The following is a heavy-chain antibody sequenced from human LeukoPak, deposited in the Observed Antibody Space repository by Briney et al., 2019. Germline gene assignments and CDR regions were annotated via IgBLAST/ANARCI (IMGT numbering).Heavy chain of an antibody. CDR3: VLRARAGTNYYYNTMDV. CDR1: GGSISSYY. J-gene: IGHJ6*02. D-gene: IGHD6-13*01. V-gene: IGHV4-59*01. Sequence: SETLSLTCTVSGGSISSYYWSWIRQPPGKGLEWIGDIYNSGSTKYNPSLKSRVTISVDTSKKQFSPKLSSVTPADTAVYFCVLRARAGTNYYYNTMDVWGQGTTVTVS. CDR2: IYNSGST.